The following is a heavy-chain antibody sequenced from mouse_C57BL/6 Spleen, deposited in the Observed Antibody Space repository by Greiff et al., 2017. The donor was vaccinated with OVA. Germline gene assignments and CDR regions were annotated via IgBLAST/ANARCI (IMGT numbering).Heavy chain of an antibody. CDR2: INPNYGTT. J-gene: IGHJ3*01. D-gene: IGHD1-1*01. CDR1: GYSFTDYN. Sequence: EVKLMESGPELVKPGASVKISCKASGYSFTDYNMNWVKQSNGKSLEWIGVINPNYGTTSYNQKFKGKATLTVDQSSSTAYMQLNSLTSEDSAVYYCTSGYYYGSSFAWFAYWGQGTLVTVSA. V-gene: IGHV1-39*01. CDR3: TSGYYYGSSFAWFAY.